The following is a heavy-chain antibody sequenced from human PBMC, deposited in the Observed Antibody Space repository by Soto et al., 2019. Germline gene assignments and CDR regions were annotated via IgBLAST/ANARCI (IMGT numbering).Heavy chain of an antibody. D-gene: IGHD3-9*01. CDR1: GFTFSSYG. V-gene: IGHV3-30*18. Sequence: GGSLRLSCAASGFTFSSYGMHWVRQAPGKGLEWVAVISYDGSNKYYADSVKGRFTISRDNSKNTLYLQMNSLRAEDTAVYYCAKDILTGSTLFRYYYYYYGMDGWGQGTTVTVSS. CDR2: ISYDGSNK. J-gene: IGHJ6*02. CDR3: AKDILTGSTLFRYYYYYYGMDG.